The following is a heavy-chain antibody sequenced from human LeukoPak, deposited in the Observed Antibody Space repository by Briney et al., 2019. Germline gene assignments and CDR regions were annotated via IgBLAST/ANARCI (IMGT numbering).Heavy chain of an antibody. CDR1: GYSFPDYW. D-gene: IGHD3-10*01. J-gene: IGHJ6*02. Sequence: ESLKISCKASGYSFPDYWIGWVRQPPGQGLEWMWIIYPGDSDTRYSPSFQGQVTISADKSISTAYLQWSSLKASDIAMYYCARADQLRRSGDPRRPYYYGMDVWGQGTTVTVSS. CDR3: ARADQLRRSGDPRRPYYYGMDV. CDR2: IYPGDSDT. V-gene: IGHV5-51*01.